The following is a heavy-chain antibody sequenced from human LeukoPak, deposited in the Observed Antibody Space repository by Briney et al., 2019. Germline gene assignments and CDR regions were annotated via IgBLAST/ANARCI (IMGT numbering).Heavy chain of an antibody. J-gene: IGHJ4*02. D-gene: IGHD5-18*01. Sequence: SETLSLTCTGTGGSISSYYWSWLRQPAGKGLDWIGRIYTSGSTNYNPSLKSRGTMSVDTSKNQFSLKLSSVTAADTAVYYCARGGYSDFDYWGQGTLVTVSS. CDR1: GGSISSYY. CDR2: IYTSGST. V-gene: IGHV4-4*07. CDR3: ARGGYSDFDY.